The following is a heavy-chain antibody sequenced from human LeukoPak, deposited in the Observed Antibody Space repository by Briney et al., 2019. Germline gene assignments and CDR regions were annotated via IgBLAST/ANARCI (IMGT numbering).Heavy chain of an antibody. D-gene: IGHD5-18*01. Sequence: PSETLSLTCTVAGGSISSDVHYWDWIRQAPGKGLEWIGSLLYNGNTWYNPSLESRVTISVDTSKNQFSLKLSSVTAADTAVYYCARGYGRYFDYWGQGTLVTVSS. V-gene: IGHV4-39*07. CDR3: ARGYGRYFDY. J-gene: IGHJ4*02. CDR2: LLYNGNT. CDR1: GGSISSDVHY.